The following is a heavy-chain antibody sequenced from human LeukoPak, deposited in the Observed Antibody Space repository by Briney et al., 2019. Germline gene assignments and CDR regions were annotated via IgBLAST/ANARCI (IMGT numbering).Heavy chain of an antibody. CDR3: AKSLEDHQPSDAFDI. CDR2: ISWNSGSI. CDR1: GFTFDDYA. Sequence: GRSRRLSCAASGFTFDDYAMHWVRQAPGKGLEWVSGISWNSGSIGYADSVKGRFTISRDNAKNSLYLQMNSLRAEDMALYYCAKSLEDHQPSDAFDIWGQGTMVTVSS. J-gene: IGHJ3*02. D-gene: IGHD2-2*01. V-gene: IGHV3-9*03.